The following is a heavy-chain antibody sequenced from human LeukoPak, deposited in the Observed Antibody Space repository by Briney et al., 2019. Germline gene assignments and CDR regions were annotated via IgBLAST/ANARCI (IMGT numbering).Heavy chain of an antibody. CDR3: AKDRDLDVANSFIGQP. CDR1: GFTLSSYW. Sequence: GGSLRLSCVASGFTLSSYWMHWGRQAPGKGLVWVSRIKSDGSSTSYADSVKGRFTISRDNAKNTVYLQMNSLRAEDTAVYYCAKDRDLDVANSFIGQPWGQGTLVTVSS. D-gene: IGHD2-15*01. V-gene: IGHV3-74*01. J-gene: IGHJ5*02. CDR2: IKSDGSST.